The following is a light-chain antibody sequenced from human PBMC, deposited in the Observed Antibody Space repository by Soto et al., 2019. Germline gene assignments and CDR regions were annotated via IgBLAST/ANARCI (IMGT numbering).Light chain of an antibody. Sequence: QSVLTQPASVSGSPGRSITISCTGTSSDVGGYNYVSWYQQHPGKAPKLMIYEVSNRPSGVSNRFSGSKSGNTASLTISGLQAEDEADYDCSSYTSSSTYVFGTGTKVTVL. J-gene: IGLJ1*01. CDR1: SSDVGGYNY. CDR3: SSYTSSSTYV. CDR2: EVS. V-gene: IGLV2-14*01.